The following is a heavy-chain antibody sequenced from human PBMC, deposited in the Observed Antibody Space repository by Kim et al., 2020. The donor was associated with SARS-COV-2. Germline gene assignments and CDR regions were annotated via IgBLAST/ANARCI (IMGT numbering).Heavy chain of an antibody. V-gene: IGHV7-4-1*02. D-gene: IGHD6-6*01. CDR2: NP. CDR3: ARHSLSSDFDY. J-gene: IGHJ4*02. Sequence: NPNYAQGFTGRYVFSLDTSVSTGYMQINSLRTEDTAVYYCARHSLSSDFDYWGQGTLLTVSS.